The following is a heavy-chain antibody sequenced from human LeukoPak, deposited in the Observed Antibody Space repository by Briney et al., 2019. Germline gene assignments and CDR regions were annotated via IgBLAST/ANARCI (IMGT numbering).Heavy chain of an antibody. D-gene: IGHD6-6*01. CDR2: IYYSGST. V-gene: IGHV4-39*07. J-gene: IGHJ4*02. CDR1: GGSIRSTSYY. Sequence: SETLSLTCTVSGGSIRSTSYYWGWIRQPPGQGLEWIGSIYYSGSTYYNPSLESRVTISVDTSKNQFSLKLSSVTAADTAVYYCARVGRIAAHLDYWGQGTLVTVSS. CDR3: ARVGRIAAHLDY.